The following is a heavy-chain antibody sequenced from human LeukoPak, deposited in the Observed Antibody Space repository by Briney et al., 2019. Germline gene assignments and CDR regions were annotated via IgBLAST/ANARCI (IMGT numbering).Heavy chain of an antibody. Sequence: GASVRVSCKASGYTFTSYAMNWVRQAPGQGLEWMGWINTNTGNPTYAQGFTGRFVFSLDTSVSTAYLQISSLKAEDTAVYYCARVAPWGTAMAFDYWGQGTLVTVSS. J-gene: IGHJ4*02. V-gene: IGHV7-4-1*02. CDR1: GYTFTSYA. D-gene: IGHD5-18*01. CDR2: INTNTGNP. CDR3: ARVAPWGTAMAFDY.